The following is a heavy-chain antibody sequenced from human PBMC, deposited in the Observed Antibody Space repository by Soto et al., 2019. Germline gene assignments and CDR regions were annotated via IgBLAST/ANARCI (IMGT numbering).Heavy chain of an antibody. CDR2: TYYRSKWYN. J-gene: IGHJ6*02. CDR1: GDSVSSNSAA. V-gene: IGHV6-1*01. Sequence: KQSQTLSLTCAISGDSVSSNSAAWNWIRQSPSRGLEWLGRTYYRSKWYNDYAVSVKSRITINPDKSKNQFSLQLNSVTPEDTAVYYCARDYCSGGSCKRHYYYGMDVWGQGTTVTVSS. D-gene: IGHD2-15*01. CDR3: ARDYCSGGSCKRHYYYGMDV.